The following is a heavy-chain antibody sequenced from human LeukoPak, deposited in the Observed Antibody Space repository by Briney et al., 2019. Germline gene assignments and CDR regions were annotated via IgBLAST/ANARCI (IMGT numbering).Heavy chain of an antibody. CDR2: ISSSSSYI. Sequence: GGSLRLSCAASGFTLSSYSMNWVRQAPGKGLEWVSSISSSSSYIYYADSVKGRFTISRDNAKNSLYLQMNSLRAEDTAVYYCAREDTNGLDYWGQGTLVTVSS. J-gene: IGHJ4*02. CDR3: AREDTNGLDY. D-gene: IGHD2-8*01. V-gene: IGHV3-21*01. CDR1: GFTLSSYS.